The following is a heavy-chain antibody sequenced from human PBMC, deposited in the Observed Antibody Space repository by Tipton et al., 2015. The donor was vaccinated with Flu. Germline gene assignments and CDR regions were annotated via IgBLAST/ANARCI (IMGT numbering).Heavy chain of an antibody. V-gene: IGHV4-59*04. D-gene: IGHD3-10*02. CDR3: ARLSFYDVVLKNFYFDY. CDR2: VYNSGNS. J-gene: IGHJ4*02. Sequence: TLSLTCSVSGGSINNYYLSWVRQPPGKGLEWIGSVYNSGNSYYNPSLKSRVAMSVDTSKNHLSLKRSSVTAADTAMFYCARLSFYDVVLKNFYFDYWGQGDLVTVSS. CDR1: GGSINNYY.